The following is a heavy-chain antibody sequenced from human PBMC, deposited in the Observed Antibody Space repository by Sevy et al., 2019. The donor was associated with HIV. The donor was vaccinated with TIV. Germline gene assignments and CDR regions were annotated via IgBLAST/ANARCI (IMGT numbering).Heavy chain of an antibody. CDR3: ARAAAACSGGTCYSAASNQYFQH. Sequence: GGSLRLSCAASGFTFSDYYMSWIRQAPGRGLEWIADISIAGDIVYYADSVKGRFTISRDNAKNSLYLQLNSLRAEDTDVYYCARAAAACSGGTCYSAASNQYFQHWGQGTLVTVSS. CDR2: ISIAGDIV. CDR1: GFTFSDYY. D-gene: IGHD2-15*01. J-gene: IGHJ1*01. V-gene: IGHV3-11*01.